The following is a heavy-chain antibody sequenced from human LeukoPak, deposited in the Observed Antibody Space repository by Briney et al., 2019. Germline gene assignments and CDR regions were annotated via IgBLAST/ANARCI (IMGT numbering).Heavy chain of an antibody. J-gene: IGHJ4*02. CDR2: INHSGST. CDR1: GGSMSSYY. CDR3: ARRGPPPLIVVVNRGAYYFDY. D-gene: IGHD3-22*01. V-gene: IGHV4-34*01. Sequence: SETLSLTCTVSGGSMSSYYWSWIRQPPGKGLEWIGEINHSGSTNYNPSLKSRVTISVDTSKNQFSLKLSSVTGADTAVYYCARRGPPPLIVVVNRGAYYFDYWGQGTLVTVSS.